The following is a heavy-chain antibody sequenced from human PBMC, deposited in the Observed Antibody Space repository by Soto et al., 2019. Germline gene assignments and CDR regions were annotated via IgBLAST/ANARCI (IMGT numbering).Heavy chain of an antibody. Sequence: EVQLLESGGGLVQPGGSLRLSGAASGFTFSSYAMSWVRQAPGKGQEWVSAISGSGGSTYYADSVKGRFTISRDNSKNTLYLQMNSLRAEDTAVYYWAKSTGRWVWDDYWGQGTLVTVSS. CDR2: ISGSGGST. J-gene: IGHJ4*02. V-gene: IGHV3-23*01. CDR1: GFTFSSYA. D-gene: IGHD6-13*01. CDR3: AKSTGRWVWDDY.